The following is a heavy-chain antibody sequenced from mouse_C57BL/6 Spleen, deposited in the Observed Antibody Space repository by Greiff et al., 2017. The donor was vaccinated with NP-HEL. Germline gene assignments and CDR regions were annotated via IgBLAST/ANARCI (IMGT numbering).Heavy chain of an antibody. V-gene: IGHV1-39*01. CDR2: LNPNYGTT. CDR1: GYSFTDYN. D-gene: IGHD1-1*01. CDR3: ARSYYGSSYYWYFDV. J-gene: IGHJ1*03. Sequence: VQLKESGPELVKPGASVKISCKASGYSFTDYNMNWVKQSNGKSLEWIGVLNPNYGTTSYNQKFKGKATLTVDQSSSTAYMQLNSLTSEDSAVYYCARSYYGSSYYWYFDVWGTGTTVTVSS.